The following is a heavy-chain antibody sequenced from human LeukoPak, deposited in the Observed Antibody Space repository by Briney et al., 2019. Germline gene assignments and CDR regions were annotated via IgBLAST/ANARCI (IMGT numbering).Heavy chain of an antibody. CDR1: GFTFSSYS. Sequence: GGSLRLSCAASGFTFSSYSMNWVRQAPGKGLEWVSSISSSSSYIYYADSVKGLFTISRDNAKNSLYLQMNSLRAEDTAVYYCARDVYDSSGYYYGGTKSFDYWGQGTLVTVSS. D-gene: IGHD3-22*01. V-gene: IGHV3-21*01. J-gene: IGHJ4*02. CDR2: ISSSSSYI. CDR3: ARDVYDSSGYYYGGTKSFDY.